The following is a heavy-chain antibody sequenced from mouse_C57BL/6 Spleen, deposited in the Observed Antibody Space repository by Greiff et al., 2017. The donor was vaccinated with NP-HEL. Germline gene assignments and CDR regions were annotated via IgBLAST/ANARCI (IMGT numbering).Heavy chain of an antibody. D-gene: IGHD1-1*01. CDR3: ARSARYYYGSSPYYAMDY. J-gene: IGHJ4*01. CDR2: INPSNGGT. CDR1: GYTFTSYW. V-gene: IGHV1-53*01. Sequence: VQLQQPGTELVKPGASVKLSCKASGYTFTSYWMHWVKQRPGQGLEWIGNINPSNGGTNYNEKFKSKATLTVDKSSSTAYMQLSSLTSEDSAVYYCARSARYYYGSSPYYAMDYWGQGTSVTVSS.